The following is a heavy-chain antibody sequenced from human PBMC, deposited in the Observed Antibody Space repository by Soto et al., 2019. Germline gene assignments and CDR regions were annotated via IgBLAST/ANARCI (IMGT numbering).Heavy chain of an antibody. D-gene: IGHD2-15*01. V-gene: IGHV1-46*01. CDR3: ARAYGGNTEGDAFDI. CDR2: INPSGGST. CDR1: GYTFTSYY. Sequence: ASLKVSCKASGYTFTSYYMHWVRQAPGQGLEWMGIINPSGGSTSYAQKFQGRVTMTRDTSTSTVYMELSSLRSEDTAVYYCARAYGGNTEGDAFDIWGQGTMVTVSS. J-gene: IGHJ3*02.